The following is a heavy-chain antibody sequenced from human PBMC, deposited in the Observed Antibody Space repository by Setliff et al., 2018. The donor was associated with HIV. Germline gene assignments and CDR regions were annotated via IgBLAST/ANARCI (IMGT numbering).Heavy chain of an antibody. Sequence: PSETLSLTCTVSGGSISSGTYFWSWIRQPAGKGLEWIGHIHTSGNANYNPSLNSRVTISVDTSKNHFSLKLSSVTAADTAVYYCARSLLPSITVAGTIGYWGQGSL. CDR2: IHTSGNA. J-gene: IGHJ4*02. V-gene: IGHV4-61*09. CDR1: GGSISSGTYF. D-gene: IGHD6-19*01. CDR3: ARSLLPSITVAGTIGY.